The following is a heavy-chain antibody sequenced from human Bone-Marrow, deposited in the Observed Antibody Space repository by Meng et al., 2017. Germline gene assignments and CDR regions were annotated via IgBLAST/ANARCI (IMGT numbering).Heavy chain of an antibody. J-gene: IGHJ4*02. V-gene: IGHV3-15*01. CDR1: GFTFSSYE. D-gene: IGHD6-13*01. Sequence: GESLKISCAASGFTFSSYEMNWVRQAPGKGLEWVGRIKRNSDGGTIDYAAPVKGRFTISRDDSKNTLYLQMDSLMTEDTAVYFCATGAAAADHWGQGTLV. CDR2: IKRNSDGGTI. CDR3: ATGAAAADH.